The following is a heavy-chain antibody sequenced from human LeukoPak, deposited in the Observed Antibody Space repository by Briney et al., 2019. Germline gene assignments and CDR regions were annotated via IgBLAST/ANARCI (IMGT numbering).Heavy chain of an antibody. D-gene: IGHD5-24*01. V-gene: IGHV4-30-2*01. J-gene: IGHJ4*02. CDR1: GGSISSGGYY. CDR3: ASLFHGYNYYFDY. Sequence: PSETLSLTCTVSGGSISSGGYYWSWIRQPPGKGLEWIGYIYHSGSTYYNPSLKSRVTISVDTSKNQFSLKLSSVTAADTAVYYCASLFHGYNYYFDYWGQGTLVTVSS. CDR2: IYHSGST.